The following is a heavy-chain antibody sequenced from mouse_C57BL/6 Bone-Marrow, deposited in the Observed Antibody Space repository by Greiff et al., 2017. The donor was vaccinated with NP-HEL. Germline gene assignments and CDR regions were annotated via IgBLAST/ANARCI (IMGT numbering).Heavy chain of an antibody. J-gene: IGHJ1*03. D-gene: IGHD2-3*01. V-gene: IGHV12-3*01. Sequence: ESGPGLVKPSQSLFLTCSITGFPFTSGYYWIWIRQPPGKPLEWLGYITHSGEPFYNPSLQSPISITSETSKNQYFLQLNTMTTEDTAMYYCAGDYDGDWYFDVWGTGTAVTVSA. CDR3: AGDYDGDWYFDV. CDR1: GFPFTSGYY. CDR2: ITHSGEP.